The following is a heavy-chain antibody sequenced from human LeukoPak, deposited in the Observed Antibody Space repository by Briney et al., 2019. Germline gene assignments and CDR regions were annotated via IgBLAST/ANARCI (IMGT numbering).Heavy chain of an antibody. CDR1: GGSISNYY. D-gene: IGHD3-3*01. CDR3: ARALRGVWSGYPYHFDY. J-gene: IGHJ4*02. CDR2: VYTSGST. V-gene: IGHV4-4*07. Sequence: SETLSLTCTVSGGSISNYYWNWIRQPAGKGLEWIGRVYTSGSTNYNPSLKSRVTMSVDTSKNQFSLKLSSVTAADTAVYYCARALRGVWSGYPYHFDYWGQGTLVTVSS.